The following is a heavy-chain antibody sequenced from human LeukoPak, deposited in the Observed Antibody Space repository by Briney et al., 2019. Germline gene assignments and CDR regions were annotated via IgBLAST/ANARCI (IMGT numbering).Heavy chain of an antibody. V-gene: IGHV3-33*01. CDR3: ARVDSYCSGEGCYYYYGMDV. CDR1: GFTFNSYG. D-gene: IGHD2-15*01. Sequence: GGSLRLSCVASGFTFNSYGILWVRQAPGKGLEWVAVIWYDGSNKYYADSVKGRFTISRDNSKNTLYLQMNSLRAEDTAVYYCARVDSYCSGEGCYYYYGMDVWGQGTTVTVSS. CDR2: IWYDGSNK. J-gene: IGHJ6*02.